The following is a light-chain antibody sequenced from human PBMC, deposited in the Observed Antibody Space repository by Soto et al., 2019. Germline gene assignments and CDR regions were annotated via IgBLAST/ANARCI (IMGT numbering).Light chain of an antibody. CDR1: TSNIGAGND. Sequence: QAVVTQPPSLSGAPGQRVTVSCTGSTSNIGAGNDVHWYHQVPGGAPKLLIFGSSNRPSGVPDRFSASKSGTSASLAITGLQAEDEGAYYCQSYDGSLSGVIFGGGTKLTVL. J-gene: IGLJ2*01. CDR2: GSS. CDR3: QSYDGSLSGVI. V-gene: IGLV1-40*01.